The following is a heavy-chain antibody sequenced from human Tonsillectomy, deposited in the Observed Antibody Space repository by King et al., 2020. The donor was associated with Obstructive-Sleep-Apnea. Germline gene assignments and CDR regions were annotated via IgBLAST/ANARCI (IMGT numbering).Heavy chain of an antibody. D-gene: IGHD3-22*01. Sequence: VQLVESGGGLVKPGVSLRLSCAASGFTFSHAWMSWVRQAPGKGLKWVGHIKSKTHGGTTDYVASVKGRFTISSDDSKSTVYLQMTGLKNEDTAVYYCTTVPNYYDNSGLDYWGQGTLVTVSS. CDR2: IKSKTHGGTT. V-gene: IGHV3-15*01. J-gene: IGHJ4*02. CDR3: TTVPNYYDNSGLDY. CDR1: GFTFSHAW.